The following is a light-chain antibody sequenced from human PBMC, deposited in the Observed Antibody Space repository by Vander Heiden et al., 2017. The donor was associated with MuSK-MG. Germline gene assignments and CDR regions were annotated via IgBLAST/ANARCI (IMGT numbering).Light chain of an antibody. CDR1: QSINNF. Sequence: DIPMAESPSSLSASVGDRVAITCRASQSINNFLNWYQQKPGKAPKLLIFAASNLQSGVPSRFSGSGSGTDFTLTIDKLQPEDFATYFCQQTDSIPLTFGGGTTVDVK. CDR2: AAS. V-gene: IGKV1-39*01. J-gene: IGKJ4*01. CDR3: QQTDSIPLT.